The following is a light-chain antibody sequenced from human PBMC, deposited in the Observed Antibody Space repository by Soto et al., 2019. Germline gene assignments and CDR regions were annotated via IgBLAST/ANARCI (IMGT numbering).Light chain of an antibody. J-gene: IGLJ1*01. CDR3: SSYSSSATLYV. V-gene: IGLV2-14*01. CDR2: EVT. CDR1: NSDIGGSKY. Sequence: QSALTQPRSVSGSPGQSVTISCTGTNSDIGGSKYVSWYQQHPGTAPKLLIYEVTYRPSGVSDRFSGSKSGNTASLTVSGLQAEDEADYYCSSYSSSATLYVFGTGTKLTVL.